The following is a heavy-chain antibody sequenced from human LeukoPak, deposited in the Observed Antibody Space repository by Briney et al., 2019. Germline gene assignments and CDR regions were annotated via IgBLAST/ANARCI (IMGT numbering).Heavy chain of an antibody. J-gene: IGHJ4*02. CDR3: ATEYYGAYNY. V-gene: IGHV3-15*01. Sequence: GGSLRLSCAASGFTFTNAWMSWVRQAPGKRLEWVGRIKSKKDGGTADYAAPVKGRFTISRDDSKDTLYLQMNSLETEDIAVYYCATEYYGAYNYWGQGTLVTVSS. CDR2: IKSKKDGGTA. D-gene: IGHD2-21*01. CDR1: GFTFTNAW.